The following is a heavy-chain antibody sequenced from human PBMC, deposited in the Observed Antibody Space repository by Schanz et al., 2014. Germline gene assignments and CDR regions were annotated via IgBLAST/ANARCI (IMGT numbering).Heavy chain of an antibody. CDR1: GFTVSSNY. J-gene: IGHJ3*02. Sequence: QVQLVESGGGLVQPGGSLRLSCAASGFTVSSNYMSWVRQAPGKGLEWVALISYDGSSKNHADSVQGRFTISRDNSKNALYLQMDSLRAEDTAVYYCARGIITMVRGGDVGAFDIWGQGTMXTVSS. CDR3: ARGIITMVRGGDVGAFDI. CDR2: ISYDGSSK. V-gene: IGHV3-33*08. D-gene: IGHD3-10*01.